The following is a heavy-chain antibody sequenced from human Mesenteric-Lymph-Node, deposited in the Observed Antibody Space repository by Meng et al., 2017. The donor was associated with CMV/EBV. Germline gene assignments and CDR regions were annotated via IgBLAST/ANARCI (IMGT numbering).Heavy chain of an antibody. Sequence: QVQFHQWGAGLLKPSETLSVTCAVDGRSFSGYYWNWIRQSPEKGLEWIGEINHSGSTTYNPSFTSRIIISVDTSTNQISLNMSSVTAADTAVYYCARGSSYDILTGYFDYWGQGALVTVSS. V-gene: IGHV4-34*01. J-gene: IGHJ4*02. D-gene: IGHD3-9*01. CDR3: ARGSSYDILTGYFDY. CDR2: INHSGST. CDR1: GRSFSGYY.